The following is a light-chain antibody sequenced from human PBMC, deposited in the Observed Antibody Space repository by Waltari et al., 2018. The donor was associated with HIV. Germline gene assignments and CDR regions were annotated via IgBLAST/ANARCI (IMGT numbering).Light chain of an antibody. CDR3: QHLNSNPSPLT. V-gene: IGKV1-9*01. J-gene: IGKJ3*01. Sequence: DIQLTQSPSFLSASVGDRVTITCRASQSVSNYLAWYQQKPGKAPKLRIYSASTLQSGVPARFSGRKSGTEFTLTISSLQPEDFATYSCQHLNSNPSPLTFGPGTKVDIK. CDR1: QSVSNY. CDR2: SAS.